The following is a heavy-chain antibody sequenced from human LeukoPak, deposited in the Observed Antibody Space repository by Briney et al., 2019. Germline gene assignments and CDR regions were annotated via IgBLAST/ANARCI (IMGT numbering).Heavy chain of an antibody. J-gene: IGHJ4*02. D-gene: IGHD6-6*01. CDR1: GFIFSTCG. CDR3: AKDNGIAARYYDY. V-gene: IGHV3-33*06. CDR2: IWDDGSDK. Sequence: GGSLRLSCVASGFIFSTCGMHWVRQAPGKGLEWVAVIWDDGSDKYYADSVKGRFTISRDNSKNTLYLQMNSLTAEDTAVYYCAKDNGIAARYYDYWGQGTLVIVSS.